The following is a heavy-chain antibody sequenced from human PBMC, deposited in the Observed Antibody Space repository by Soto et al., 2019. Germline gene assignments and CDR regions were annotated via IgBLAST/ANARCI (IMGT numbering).Heavy chain of an antibody. CDR1: GYPFTRCA. CDR3: GRPCPGGTCFHLDY. V-gene: IGHV1-3*01. Sequence: ASVKVSCKASGYPFTRCAMHWVRQAPGQSLEWMGWIHAGNGNTKYSQKFQGRVTFTRDTSASTGYMELSSLRSEDTAVYFCGRPCPGGTCFHLDYWGQGTQVSGSS. D-gene: IGHD2-15*01. J-gene: IGHJ4*02. CDR2: IHAGNGNT.